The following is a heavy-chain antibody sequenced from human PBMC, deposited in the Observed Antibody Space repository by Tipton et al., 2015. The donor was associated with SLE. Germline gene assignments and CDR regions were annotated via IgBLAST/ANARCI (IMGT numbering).Heavy chain of an antibody. CDR2: IYYSGST. CDR1: GGSISRSY. V-gene: IGHV4-59*01. Sequence: LRLSCTVSGGSISRSYWSWIRQPPGKGLEWIGYIYYSGSTNYNPSLKSRVTISVDTSKNQFSLKLSSVTAADTAVYYCARVPAYYYYYMDVWGKGTTVTVSS. CDR3: ARVPAYYYYYMDV. J-gene: IGHJ6*03.